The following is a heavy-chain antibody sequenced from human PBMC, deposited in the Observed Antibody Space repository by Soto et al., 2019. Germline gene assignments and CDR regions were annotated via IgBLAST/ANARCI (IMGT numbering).Heavy chain of an antibody. CDR2: IYYSGST. Sequence: PSETLSLTCTVSVGSICSGDSYWSWILQSPGKGLEWIGYIYYSGSTYYNPSLESRLTISIDTSKNQFSLKLSSVTAADTAVYYCARNDGGTTGIDSWGLETALTISS. CDR1: VGSICSGDSY. J-gene: IGHJ4*02. V-gene: IGHV4-31*03. CDR3: ARNDGGTTGIDS. D-gene: IGHD3-16*01.